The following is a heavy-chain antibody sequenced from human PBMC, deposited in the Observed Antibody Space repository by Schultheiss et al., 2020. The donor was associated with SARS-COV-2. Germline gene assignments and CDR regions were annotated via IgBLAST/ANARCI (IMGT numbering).Heavy chain of an antibody. V-gene: IGHV3-7*03. CDR3: VKPPPFYFDTSGSPTYGMDV. CDR2: IKEDGSGK. J-gene: IGHJ6*02. CDR1: GFTFSSYW. Sequence: GGSLRLSCAASGFTFSSYWMSWVRQAPGKGLEWVANIKEDGSGKYYVDSVKGRFSVSRDNSKNTLYLHINSVRAEDAAIYYCVKPPPFYFDTSGSPTYGMDVWGQGTTVTVSS. D-gene: IGHD3-22*01.